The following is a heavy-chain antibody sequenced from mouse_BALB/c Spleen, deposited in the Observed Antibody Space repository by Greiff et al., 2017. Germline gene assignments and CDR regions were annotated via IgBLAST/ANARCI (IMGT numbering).Heavy chain of an antibody. J-gene: IGHJ2*01. CDR2: ISYSGST. CDR3: ARGGSGFDY. V-gene: IGHV3-2*02. CDR1: GYSITSDYA. Sequence: EVKLVESGPGLVKPSQSLSLTCTVTGYSITSDYAWNWIRQFPGNKLEWMGYISYSGSTSYNPSLKSRISITRDTSKNQFFLQLNSVTTEDTATYYCARGGSGFDYWGQGTTLTVSS.